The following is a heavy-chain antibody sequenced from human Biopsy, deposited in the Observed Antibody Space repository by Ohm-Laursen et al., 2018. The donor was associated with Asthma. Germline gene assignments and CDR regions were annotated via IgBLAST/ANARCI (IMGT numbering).Heavy chain of an antibody. CDR1: GFTFSSFA. D-gene: IGHD2-21*02. CDR3: ASYEVVTSILPLDV. J-gene: IGHJ6*02. CDR2: ISYDGSNK. V-gene: IGHV3-30*03. Sequence: SLRLSCAASGFTFSSFAMSWVRQAPGKGLEWVAVISYDGSNKYYGDSVQGRFTISRDNSKNTLYLQMNSLRAEDTAVYYCASYEVVTSILPLDVWGQGTRSPSP.